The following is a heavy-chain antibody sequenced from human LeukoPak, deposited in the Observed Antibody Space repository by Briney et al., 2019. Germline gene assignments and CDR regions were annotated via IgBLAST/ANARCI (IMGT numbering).Heavy chain of an antibody. D-gene: IGHD3-22*01. V-gene: IGHV3-23*01. Sequence: QSGGSLRLSCAASGFTFSNYAMSWVRQAPGKGLEWVSSISSSGGSTYYADSVKGRFTISRDNSKNTLYLQMNSLRAEDTAVYYCAKVRKVYDSSDYWDYWGQGTLVTVSS. CDR2: ISSSGGST. CDR1: GFTFSNYA. CDR3: AKVRKVYDSSDYWDY. J-gene: IGHJ4*02.